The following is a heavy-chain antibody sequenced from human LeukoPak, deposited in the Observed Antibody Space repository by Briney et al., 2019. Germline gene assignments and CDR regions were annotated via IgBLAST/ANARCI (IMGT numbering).Heavy chain of an antibody. CDR2: MNPNSGNT. D-gene: IGHD2-2*01. CDR3: ARSHPHDVVVVPAADDAFDI. CDR1: GYTFTSYD. J-gene: IGHJ3*02. Sequence: ASVKVSCKASGYTFTSYDINWVRQATGQGLEWMGWMNPNSGNTGYAQKFQGRVTMTRNTSISTAYMELSSLRSEDTAVYYCARSHPHDVVVVPAADDAFDIWGQGTMVTVSS. V-gene: IGHV1-8*01.